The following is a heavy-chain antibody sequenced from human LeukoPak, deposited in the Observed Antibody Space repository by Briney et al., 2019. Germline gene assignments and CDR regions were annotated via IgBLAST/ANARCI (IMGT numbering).Heavy chain of an antibody. CDR3: TLTETGYYFDY. J-gene: IGHJ4*02. CDR2: INPSGGTT. Sequence: ASVKVSCKASGYTFTTHYIHWVRQAPGQGLEWMGIINPSGGTTNYAQKFQDRVTMTRDTSTSTVYMKLSSLRSEDTAVYYCTLTETGYYFDYWGQGTLVTVSS. CDR1: GYTFTTHY. D-gene: IGHD1-7*01. V-gene: IGHV1-46*01.